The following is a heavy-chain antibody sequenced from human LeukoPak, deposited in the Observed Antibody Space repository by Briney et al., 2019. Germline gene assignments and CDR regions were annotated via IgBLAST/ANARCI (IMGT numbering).Heavy chain of an antibody. CDR1: GFTFSSYS. CDR3: ARDIVGAQTY. D-gene: IGHD1-26*01. CDR2: ISSSSSYI. J-gene: IGHJ4*02. Sequence: GGSLRLSCAASGFTFSSYSMNWVRQAPGKGLEWVSSISSSSSYIYYADSVKGRFTISRDNSKNTLYLQMNSLRAEDTAVYYCARDIVGAQTYWGQGTLVTVSS. V-gene: IGHV3-21*04.